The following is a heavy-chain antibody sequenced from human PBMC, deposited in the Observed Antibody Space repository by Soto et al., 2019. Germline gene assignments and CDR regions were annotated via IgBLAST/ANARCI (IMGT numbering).Heavy chain of an antibody. D-gene: IGHD1-20*01. CDR2: ISYDGSNK. CDR3: AKDTFFSGYDLITGTLDFWY. Sequence: GGSLRLSCAASGFTFSSYGMHWVRQAPGKGLEWVAVISYDGSNKYYADSVKGRFTISRDNSKNTLYLQMNSLRAEETAVYYCAKDTFFSGYDLITGTLDFWYWGQGTLVTVSS. CDR1: GFTFSSYG. J-gene: IGHJ4*02. V-gene: IGHV3-30*18.